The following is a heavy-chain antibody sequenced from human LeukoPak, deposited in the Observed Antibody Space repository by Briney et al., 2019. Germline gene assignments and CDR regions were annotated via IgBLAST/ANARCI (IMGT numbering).Heavy chain of an antibody. CDR2: IHYSGTN. Sequence: SGTLSLTCTVSGGSVSSTSYYWGWIRQPPGKGLEWIGSIHYSGTNYYNPSLKSRVTISVDTSKNQFSLKLISVTAADTAVYYCAKTFDILTGYAVFDPWGQGTLVTVSS. J-gene: IGHJ5*02. D-gene: IGHD3-9*01. CDR3: AKTFDILTGYAVFDP. V-gene: IGHV4-39*01. CDR1: GGSVSSTSYY.